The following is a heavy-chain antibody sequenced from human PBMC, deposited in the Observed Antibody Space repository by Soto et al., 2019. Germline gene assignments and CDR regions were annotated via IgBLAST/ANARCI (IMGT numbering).Heavy chain of an antibody. V-gene: IGHV3-66*01. D-gene: IGHD1-26*01. J-gene: IGHJ4*02. Sequence: EVQLVESGGGLVQPGGSLRLSCAASGFTVSTNYMNWVRQAPGKGLEWVSVIYSGGSTYYADSVKGRFTISRDNSKNTLFLEMNSLRVGDRNVYYCTRRETHHHFDYWGQGTLVTVSS. CDR2: IYSGGST. CDR3: TRRETHHHFDY. CDR1: GFTVSTNY.